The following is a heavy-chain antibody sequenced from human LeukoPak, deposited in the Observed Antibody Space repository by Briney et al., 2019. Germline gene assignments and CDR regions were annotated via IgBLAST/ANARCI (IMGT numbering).Heavy chain of an antibody. CDR3: AKDDSSVVTNFDY. Sequence: GGSLRLSCAASGFTLSGFSMNWVRQAPGKGLEWVSFITSSSSTITYADSVRGRFTISRDNAKNTLYLQMNSLRAEDTAVYYCAKDDSSVVTNFDYWGQGTLVTVSS. CDR2: ITSSSSTI. V-gene: IGHV3-48*01. CDR1: GFTLSGFS. J-gene: IGHJ4*02. D-gene: IGHD4-23*01.